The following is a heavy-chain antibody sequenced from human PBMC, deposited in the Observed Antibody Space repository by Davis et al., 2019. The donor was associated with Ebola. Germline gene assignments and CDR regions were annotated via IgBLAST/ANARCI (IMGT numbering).Heavy chain of an antibody. J-gene: IGHJ4*02. CDR2: IYSGGST. V-gene: IGHV3-53*01. CDR3: ASSRTTRSYYFDY. Sequence: GESLKIPCAASGFTFSSYAMSWVRQAPGKGLEWVSVIYSGGSTYYADPVKGRFTISRDNSKNTLYLQMNSLRAEDTAVYYCASSRTTRSYYFDYWGQGTLVTVSS. D-gene: IGHD4-17*01. CDR1: GFTFSSYA.